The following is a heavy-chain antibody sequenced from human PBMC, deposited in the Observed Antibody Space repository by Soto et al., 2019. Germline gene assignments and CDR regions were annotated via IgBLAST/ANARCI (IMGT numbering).Heavy chain of an antibody. Sequence: SVKVSCKASGYTFTSYYMHWVRQAPGQGLEWMGGIIPIFGTANYAQKFQGRVTITADESTSTAYMELSSLRSEDTAVYYCARSEWLRELSNYYFYMDVWGKGTTVTVSS. J-gene: IGHJ6*03. D-gene: IGHD5-12*01. CDR2: IIPIFGTA. CDR1: GYTFTSYY. V-gene: IGHV1-69*13. CDR3: ARSEWLRELSNYYFYMDV.